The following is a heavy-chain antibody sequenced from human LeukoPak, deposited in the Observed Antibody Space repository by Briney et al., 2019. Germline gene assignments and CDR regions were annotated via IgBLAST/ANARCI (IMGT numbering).Heavy chain of an antibody. Sequence: GGSLRLSCAASGFTFSSYAMSWVRQAPGKGLEWVSAISGSGGSTYYADSVKGRFTISRDNSKNTLYLQMNSPRAEDTAVYYCANHGYYDFWSGFDYWGQGTLVTVSS. CDR3: ANHGYYDFWSGFDY. CDR1: GFTFSSYA. D-gene: IGHD3-3*01. J-gene: IGHJ4*02. V-gene: IGHV3-23*01. CDR2: ISGSGGST.